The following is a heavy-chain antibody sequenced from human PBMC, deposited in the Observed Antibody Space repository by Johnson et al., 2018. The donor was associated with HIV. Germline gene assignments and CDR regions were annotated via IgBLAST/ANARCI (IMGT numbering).Heavy chain of an antibody. CDR2: TPYDGTNK. CDR1: GFTFSSYA. V-gene: IGHV3-30-3*01. CDR3: ARGWVDSTVNTCASAFDI. Sequence: QVQLVESGGGLVKPGRSLRLSCEASGFTFSSYAMHWVRQAPGKGLEWVAVTPYDGTNKNYAASVKGRFTISRDNSKSTLYLQMNSLRAEDTAVYFCARGWVDSTVNTCASAFDIWGQGTMVTVSS. D-gene: IGHD4-17*01. J-gene: IGHJ3*02.